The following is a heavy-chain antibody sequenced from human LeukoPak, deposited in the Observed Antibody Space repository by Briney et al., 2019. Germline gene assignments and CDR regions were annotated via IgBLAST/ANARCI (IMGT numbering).Heavy chain of an antibody. V-gene: IGHV4-34*01. J-gene: IGHJ6*03. CDR2: INHSGST. D-gene: IGHD2-15*01. CDR1: GGSFSGYY. Sequence: PSETLSLTCAVYGGSFSGYYWSWIRQPPGKGLEWIGEINHSGSTNYNPSLKSRVTISVDTSKNQFSLKLSSVTAADTAVYYCARLPHSGPSRFVGYYYYYMDVWGKGTTVTISS. CDR3: ARLPHSGPSRFVGYYYYYMDV.